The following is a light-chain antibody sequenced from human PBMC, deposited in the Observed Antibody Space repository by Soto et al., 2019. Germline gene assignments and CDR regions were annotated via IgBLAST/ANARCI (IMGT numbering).Light chain of an antibody. CDR3: NSYTSKSTGV. CDR1: SSDVGGYNY. CDR2: ELS. V-gene: IGLV2-14*01. Sequence: QSALTQAASVSGSPGQSITISCTGTSSDVGGYNYVSWYQQHPGKAPKHIIYELSNRPSGVSNRFSGSKSGNTASLTISGLQAEDEADYYCNSYTSKSTGVFGTGTKVTVL. J-gene: IGLJ1*01.